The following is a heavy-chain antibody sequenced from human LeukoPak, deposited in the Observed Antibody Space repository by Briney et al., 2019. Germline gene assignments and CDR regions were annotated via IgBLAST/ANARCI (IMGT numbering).Heavy chain of an antibody. D-gene: IGHD2-15*01. CDR2: ISYDGSNK. J-gene: IGHJ4*02. Sequence: GRSLRLSCAASGFTFSSYGMHWVRQAPGKGLEWVAVISYDGSNKYYADSVKGRFTISGDNSKNTLYLQMNSLRAEDTAVYYCAKDGSCSGGSCYPGGYYFDYWGQGTLVTVSS. CDR3: AKDGSCSGGSCYPGGYYFDY. V-gene: IGHV3-30*18. CDR1: GFTFSSYG.